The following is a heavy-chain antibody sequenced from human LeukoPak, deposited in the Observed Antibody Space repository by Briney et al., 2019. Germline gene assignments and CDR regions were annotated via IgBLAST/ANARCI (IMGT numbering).Heavy chain of an antibody. CDR2: MNPASGNT. J-gene: IGHJ4*02. CDR1: GYTFTSYD. D-gene: IGHD3-10*02. Sequence: ASVKVSCKASGYTFTSYDINWVRQATGQGLEWMGYMNPASGNTGYAQKFQGRVTMTTDTSISTAYMELSSLRSEDTAVYYCARDVTPATLWGQGTLVTVSS. CDR3: ARDVTPATL. V-gene: IGHV1-8*01.